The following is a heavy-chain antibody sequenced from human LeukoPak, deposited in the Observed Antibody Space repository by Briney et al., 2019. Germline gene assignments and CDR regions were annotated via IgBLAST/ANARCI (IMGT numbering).Heavy chain of an antibody. CDR2: IYSGGST. V-gene: IGHV4-4*07. CDR1: GGSISSYY. Sequence: ASKPLSLTCTVSGGSISSYYWSWIRQPAGKGLEWIGRIYSGGSTNYNPSLKSRVTMSVDSSNNQFSLKLSSVTAADTAVFYCARENTGSYREFDYWGQGTLVTVS. D-gene: IGHD1-26*01. CDR3: ARENTGSYREFDY. J-gene: IGHJ4*02.